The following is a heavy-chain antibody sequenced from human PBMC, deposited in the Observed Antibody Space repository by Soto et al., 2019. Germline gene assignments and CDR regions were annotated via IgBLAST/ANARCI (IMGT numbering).Heavy chain of an antibody. V-gene: IGHV1-69*06. CDR3: ARSEMYCSGGSCYPMLDY. D-gene: IGHD2-15*01. J-gene: IGHJ4*02. CDR2: IIPIFGTA. CDR1: GGTFSSYA. Sequence: SVKVSCKASGGTFSSYAISWVRQAPGQGLEWMGGIIPIFGTANYAQKFQGRVTITADKSTSTAYMELSSLRSEDTAVYYCARSEMYCSGGSCYPMLDYWGQGTLVTVSS.